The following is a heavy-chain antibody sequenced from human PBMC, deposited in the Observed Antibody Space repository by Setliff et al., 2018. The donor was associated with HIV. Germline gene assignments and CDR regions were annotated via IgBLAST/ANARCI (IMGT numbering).Heavy chain of an antibody. V-gene: IGHV1-45*02. J-gene: IGHJ3*02. CDR2: ITPFNGNT. Sequence: SVKVSCKASGYTFTYRYLHWVRQAPGQALEWMGWITPFNGNTNYAQKFQDRVTITRDRSMSTAYMELSSLRSEDTAMYYCATCLAPNQPPSNYDSSGSDAFVIWGQGTMVTVSS. CDR1: GYTFTYRY. CDR3: ATCLAPNQPPSNYDSSGSDAFVI. D-gene: IGHD3-22*01.